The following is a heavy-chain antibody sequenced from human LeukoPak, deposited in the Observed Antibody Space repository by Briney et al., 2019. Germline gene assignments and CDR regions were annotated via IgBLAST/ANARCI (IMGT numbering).Heavy chain of an antibody. CDR2: IEGKGDGGKT. V-gene: IGHV3-15*04. CDR3: ASSLGDSSWYSRWFDP. CDR1: GLTVTNAW. D-gene: IGHD6-13*01. J-gene: IGHJ5*02. Sequence: GGSLRLSCAASGLTVTNAWMSWVRQAPGKGLEWVARIEGKGDGGKTLHAAPVKDRFSISRDDSKNSLHLQMNSLRAEDTAVYYCASSLGDSSWYSRWFDPWGQGTLVTVSS.